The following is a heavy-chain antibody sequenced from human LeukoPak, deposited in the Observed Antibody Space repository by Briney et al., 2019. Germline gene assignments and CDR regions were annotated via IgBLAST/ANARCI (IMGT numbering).Heavy chain of an antibody. CDR3: ARTFTAGYCSSTSCSGEGVYFDY. J-gene: IGHJ4*02. V-gene: IGHV4-59*01. D-gene: IGHD2-2*01. CDR2: IYYSGST. CDR1: GGSISSYY. Sequence: SETLSLTCTVSGGSISSYYWSWIRQPPGKGRECIGYIYYSGSTNYNPSLKSRVTISVDTSKNQFSLKLSSVTAADTAVYYCARTFTAGYCSSTSCSGEGVYFDYWGQGTLVTVSS.